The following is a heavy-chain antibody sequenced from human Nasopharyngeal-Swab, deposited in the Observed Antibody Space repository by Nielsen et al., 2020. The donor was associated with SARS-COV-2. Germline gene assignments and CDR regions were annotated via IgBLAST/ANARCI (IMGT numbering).Heavy chain of an antibody. Sequence: VRQAPGKGLEWVSYISSSSSTIYYADSVKGRFTISRDNAKNSLYLQMNSLRAEDTAVYYCARGGRWWATKRRANNWFDPWGQGTLVTVSS. V-gene: IGHV3-48*04. CDR3: ARGGRWWATKRRANNWFDP. J-gene: IGHJ5*02. CDR2: ISSSSSTI. D-gene: IGHD2-15*01.